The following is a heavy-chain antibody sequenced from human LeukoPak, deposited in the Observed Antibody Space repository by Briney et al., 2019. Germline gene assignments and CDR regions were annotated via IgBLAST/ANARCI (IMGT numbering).Heavy chain of an antibody. Sequence: GGSLRLSCAASGFTFSSYAMSWVRQAPGKGLEWVSAISGRGGSTYYADSVKGRFTISRDNSKNTLYLQMNRLRAEDTTVYYCARDVTMGGGPFDYWGQGTLVTVSS. V-gene: IGHV3-23*01. J-gene: IGHJ4*02. D-gene: IGHD3-10*01. CDR1: GFTFSSYA. CDR3: ARDVTMGGGPFDY. CDR2: ISGRGGST.